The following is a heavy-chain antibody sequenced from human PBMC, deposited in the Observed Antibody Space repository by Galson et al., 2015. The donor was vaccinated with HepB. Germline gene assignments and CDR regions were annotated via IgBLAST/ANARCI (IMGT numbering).Heavy chain of an antibody. V-gene: IGHV1-3*01. D-gene: IGHD3-10*01. Sequence: SVKVSCKASGYTFTSYTIHWVRQAPGQRLEWMGWINAGNGNIKHSQKFQGRVTVTRDTSASTAYMELSSLRSEDTAVYYCARASWFGESKFDYWGQGTLVTVSS. CDR1: GYTFTSYT. CDR3: ARASWFGESKFDY. J-gene: IGHJ4*02. CDR2: INAGNGNI.